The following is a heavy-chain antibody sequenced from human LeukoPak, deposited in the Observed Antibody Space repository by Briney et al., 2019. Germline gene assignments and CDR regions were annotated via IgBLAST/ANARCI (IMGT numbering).Heavy chain of an antibody. Sequence: SQTLSLTCTVSGGSISSGGYYWSWLRQHPGKGLEWIGNIYYSGSTYYHPSLKSRVTISVDTSKNQFSLKLSSVTAADTAVYYCARDSRRAVAGTSVDYWGQGTLVTVSS. V-gene: IGHV4-31*03. CDR1: GGSISSGGYY. CDR3: ARDSRRAVAGTSVDY. J-gene: IGHJ4*02. CDR2: IYYSGST. D-gene: IGHD6-19*01.